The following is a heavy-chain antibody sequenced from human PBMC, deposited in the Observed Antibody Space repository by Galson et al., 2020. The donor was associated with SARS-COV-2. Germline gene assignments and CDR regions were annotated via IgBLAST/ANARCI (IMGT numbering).Heavy chain of an antibody. CDR3: ARGLTGTKWFFFES. J-gene: IGHJ4*02. CDR2: IYYNTGTKYN. Sequence: ASETLSPTCTAYGDYVSSATSYWNWIRQTPGKGLEWLGYIYYNTGTKYNKYNPPLNSRVTISMDTSKNPFSLKLSSVTAADTAVYFCARGLTGTKWFFFESWGQGSLVTVSS. D-gene: IGHD1-7*01. CDR1: GDYVSSATSY. V-gene: IGHV4-61*01.